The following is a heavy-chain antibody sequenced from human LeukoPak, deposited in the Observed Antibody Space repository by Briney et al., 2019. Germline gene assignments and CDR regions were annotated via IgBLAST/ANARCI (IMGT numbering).Heavy chain of an antibody. CDR1: GYTFTSYG. CDR3: ATAAQLFGLAGPSIPGDY. D-gene: IGHD3-3*01. V-gene: IGHV1-2*02. CDR2: INPNSGGT. Sequence: ASVKVSCKASGYTFTSYGISWVRQAPGQGLEWMGWINPNSGGTHYSHKFQGRVTMTRDTSISTAYMELSRLRSDDTAVYFCATAAQLFGLAGPSIPGDYWGQGTLVAVSS. J-gene: IGHJ4*02.